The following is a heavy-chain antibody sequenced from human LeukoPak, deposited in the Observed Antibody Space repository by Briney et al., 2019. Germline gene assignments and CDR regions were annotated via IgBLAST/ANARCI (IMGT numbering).Heavy chain of an antibody. CDR3: ARRGAAGTYYFDY. CDR1: GFTFSRYW. J-gene: IGHJ4*02. Sequence: GGSLTLSCAASGFTFSRYWMSWARQGPGKGLEWVANINQDGSEKYYVDSVKGRFTISRDNSKNTLYLQTTSLRAEDTALYYCARRGAAGTYYFDYWGQGTLVTVSS. CDR2: INQDGSEK. V-gene: IGHV3-7*05. D-gene: IGHD6-13*01.